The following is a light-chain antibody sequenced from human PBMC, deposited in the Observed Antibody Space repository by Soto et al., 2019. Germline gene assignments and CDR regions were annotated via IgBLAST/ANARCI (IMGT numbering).Light chain of an antibody. CDR2: DTS. CDR1: QSVPGGH. J-gene: IGKJ2*03. Sequence: ETVLTQSPGTLSLSPGDRATLSCRASQSVPGGHMGWYQQKPGQAPRLLMYDTSRRASGVPDRFSGGGSGTGFTLTISRLEPEDSAVYYCHQYINPPNSFGQGTKLEI. V-gene: IGKV3-20*01. CDR3: HQYINPPNS.